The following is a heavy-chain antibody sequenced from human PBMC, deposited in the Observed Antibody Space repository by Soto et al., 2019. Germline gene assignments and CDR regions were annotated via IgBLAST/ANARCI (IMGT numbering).Heavy chain of an antibody. CDR3: ARMNVDSYQFYYAMDV. CDR1: VFSLTTGPMG. Sequence: SGPSLVNQTETLTLTCPVSVFSLTTGPMGVSWIRQPPGKALEWLAHIFSDNERSYSTSLQGRLTISKDTSGSQVVLSMTNVDPVDTATYYCARMNVDSYQFYYAMDVWGQGTTVTV. D-gene: IGHD4-17*01. J-gene: IGHJ6*02. CDR2: IFSDNER. V-gene: IGHV2-26*01.